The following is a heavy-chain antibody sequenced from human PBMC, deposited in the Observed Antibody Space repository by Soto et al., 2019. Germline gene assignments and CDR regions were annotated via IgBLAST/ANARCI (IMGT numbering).Heavy chain of an antibody. D-gene: IGHD3-10*01. J-gene: IGHJ5*02. CDR1: GISLKTSGVA. CDR3: ALRPPVTILCPNMWFDP. V-gene: IGHV2-5*05. CDR2: IFWDDEK. Sequence: QITLKESGPTVVKPTQTLTLTCNISGISLKTSGVAVGWIRQPPGKALEWLALIFWDDEKLYDPSLRTRLTITKDASKNQVVLTMTNMAPVDAATYLCALRPPVTILCPNMWFDPWHQGTLVTVSS.